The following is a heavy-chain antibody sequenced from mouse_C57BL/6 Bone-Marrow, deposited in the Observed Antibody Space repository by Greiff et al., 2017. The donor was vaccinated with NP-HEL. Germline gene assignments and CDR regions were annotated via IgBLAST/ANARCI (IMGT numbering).Heavy chain of an antibody. CDR2: IDPSDSYT. D-gene: IGHD4-1*01. Sequence: QVQLQQPGAELVRPGTSVKLSCKASGYTFTSYWMHWVKQRPGQGLEWIGVIDPSDSYTNYNQKFKGKATLTVDTSSSTAYMQLSSLTSEDSAVYYCAREETGYWYFDVWGTGTTVTVSS. CDR3: AREETGYWYFDV. J-gene: IGHJ1*03. CDR1: GYTFTSYW. V-gene: IGHV1-59*01.